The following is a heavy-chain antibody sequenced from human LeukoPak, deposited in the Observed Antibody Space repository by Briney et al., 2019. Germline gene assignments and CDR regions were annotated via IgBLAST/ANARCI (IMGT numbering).Heavy chain of an antibody. D-gene: IGHD3-22*01. J-gene: IGHJ3*02. CDR3: AKLSITMIVVVTPQAFDI. CDR1: GFTFSSYA. V-gene: IGHV3-23*01. Sequence: GGSLRLSCAASGFTFSSYAMSWVRQAPGKGLEWVSVISGSGGSTYYADSVKGRFTISRDNSKNTLYLQMNSLRAEDTAVYYCAKLSITMIVVVTPQAFDIWGQGTMVTVSS. CDR2: ISGSGGST.